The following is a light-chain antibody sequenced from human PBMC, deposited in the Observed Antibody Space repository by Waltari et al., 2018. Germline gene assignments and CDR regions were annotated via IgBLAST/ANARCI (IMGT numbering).Light chain of an antibody. CDR1: QSVSSSY. Sequence: EIVLTQSPGTLSLSPGERATLSCRASQSVSSSYLAWYQQTPGQAPRLLIYGASSRATGIPDRFSGSGSGTDFTLTISRLEPEDFAVYYCQQYGSSLGYTFGQGTKL. J-gene: IGKJ2*01. CDR3: QQYGSSLGYT. CDR2: GAS. V-gene: IGKV3-20*01.